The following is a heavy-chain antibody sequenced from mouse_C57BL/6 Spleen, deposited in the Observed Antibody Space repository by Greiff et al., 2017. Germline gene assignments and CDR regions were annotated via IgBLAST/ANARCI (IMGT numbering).Heavy chain of an antibody. CDR1: GYTFTSYT. J-gene: IGHJ4*01. Sequence: QVQLQQSGAELARPGASVKMSCKASGYTFTSYTMHWVKQRPGQGLEWIGYINPSSGYTKYNQKFKDKATLTADKSSSPAYLQLSSLTSEYSAVYYCARDRYGNYGDYAMDYWGQGTSVTVSS. CDR3: ARDRYGNYGDYAMDY. CDR2: INPSSGYT. D-gene: IGHD2-1*01. V-gene: IGHV1-4*01.